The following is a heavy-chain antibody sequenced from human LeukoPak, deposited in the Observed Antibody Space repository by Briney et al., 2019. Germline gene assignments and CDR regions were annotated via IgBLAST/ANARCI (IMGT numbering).Heavy chain of an antibody. CDR3: AKDAQRGFDYSNSLEH. D-gene: IGHD4-11*01. CDR1: GFTFSHFG. Sequence: GTSLRLSCEASGFTFSHFGMHWVRQAPGKGLEWVAVIWSDATNQYYGDSVKGRFTISRDNFKRTVSLEMNSLRVEDTAVYCAKDAQRGFDYSNSLEHWGQGSLVIVSS. J-gene: IGHJ5*02. CDR2: IWSDATNQ. V-gene: IGHV3-33*06.